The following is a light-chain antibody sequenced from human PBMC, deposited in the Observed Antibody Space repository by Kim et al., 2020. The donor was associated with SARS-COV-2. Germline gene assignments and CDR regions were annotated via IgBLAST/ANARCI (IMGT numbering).Light chain of an antibody. J-gene: IGLJ2*01. CDR3: NSRGSGDKVI. CDR1: SLRSYY. V-gene: IGLV3-19*01. Sequence: SSELTQDPDVSVALGQTVRITCQGDSLRSYYATWYQQKPGQAPILVIYGKNNRPSGIPDRFSGSSSGNTASLTITGAQAEDEADYYCNSRGSGDKVIFGG. CDR2: GKN.